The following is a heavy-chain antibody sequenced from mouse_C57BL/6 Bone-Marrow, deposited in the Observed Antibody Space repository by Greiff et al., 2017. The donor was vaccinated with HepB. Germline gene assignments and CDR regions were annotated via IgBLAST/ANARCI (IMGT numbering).Heavy chain of an antibody. V-gene: IGHV1-69*01. CDR1: GYTFTSYW. Sequence: QVQLQQPGAELVMPGASVKLSCKASGYTFTSYWMHWVKQRPGQGLEWIGEIDPSDSYTNYNQKFKGKSTLTVDKSSSTAYMQLSSLTSEDSAVYYCARWGVYYYGKDYTMDYWGQGTSVTVSS. D-gene: IGHD1-1*01. CDR2: IDPSDSYT. J-gene: IGHJ4*01. CDR3: ARWGVYYYGKDYTMDY.